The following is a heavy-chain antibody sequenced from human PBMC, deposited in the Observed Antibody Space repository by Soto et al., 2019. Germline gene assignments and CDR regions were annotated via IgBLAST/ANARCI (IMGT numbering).Heavy chain of an antibody. CDR2: IIPILGIA. V-gene: IGHV1-69*02. CDR3: ARGFHYGILTGYYHFDY. Sequence: EASVKVSCKASGGTFSSYTISWVRQAPGQGLEWMGRIIPILGIANYAQKFQGRVTITADKSTSTAYMELSSLRSEDTAVYYCARGFHYGILTGYYHFDYWSQGTLVTVSS. D-gene: IGHD3-9*01. CDR1: GGTFSSYT. J-gene: IGHJ4*02.